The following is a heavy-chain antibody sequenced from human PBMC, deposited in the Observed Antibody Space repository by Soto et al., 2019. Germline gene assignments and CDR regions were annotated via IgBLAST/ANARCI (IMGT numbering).Heavy chain of an antibody. D-gene: IGHD3-22*01. Sequence: LRLSCAASGFTFSSYAMSWVRQAPGKGLEWVSAISGSGGSTYYAGSVKGRFTISRDNSKNTLYLQMNSLRAEDTAVYYCAKTNTRITMIVENWFDPWGQGTLVTVSS. V-gene: IGHV3-23*01. CDR2: ISGSGGST. J-gene: IGHJ5*02. CDR3: AKTNTRITMIVENWFDP. CDR1: GFTFSSYA.